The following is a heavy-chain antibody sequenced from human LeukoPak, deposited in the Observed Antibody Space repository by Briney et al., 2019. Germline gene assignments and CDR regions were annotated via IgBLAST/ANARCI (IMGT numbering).Heavy chain of an antibody. V-gene: IGHV3-23*01. CDR1: GFTFSSYA. J-gene: IGHJ5*02. CDR2: ISGSGGST. Sequence: GASLRLSCAASGFTFSSYAMSWVRQAPGKGLEWVSAISGSGGSTYYADSVKGRFTISRDNSKNTLYLQMNSLRAEDTAVYYCAKATYYDISHQVDHWGQGTLVTVSS. D-gene: IGHD3-9*01. CDR3: AKATYYDISHQVDH.